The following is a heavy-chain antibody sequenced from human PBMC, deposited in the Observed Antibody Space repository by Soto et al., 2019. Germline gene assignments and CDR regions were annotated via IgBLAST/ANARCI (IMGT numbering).Heavy chain of an antibody. CDR1: GGTFSSYA. Sequence: QVQLVQSGAEVKKPGSSVKVSCKASGGTFSSYAISWVRQAPGQGLEWMGGIIPIFGTANYAQKFQGRVTITADEPPTTASMGLSSLRCEDTAGYYCARDVIAAAGTAGWGQGTLVTVSS. D-gene: IGHD6-13*01. CDR3: ARDVIAAAGTAG. V-gene: IGHV1-69*12. CDR2: IIPIFGTA. J-gene: IGHJ4*02.